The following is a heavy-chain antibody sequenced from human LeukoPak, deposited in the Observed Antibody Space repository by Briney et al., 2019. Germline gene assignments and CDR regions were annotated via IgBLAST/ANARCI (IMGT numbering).Heavy chain of an antibody. D-gene: IGHD1-26*01. CDR2: IYTVGST. J-gene: IGHJ4*02. Sequence: SETLSLTCTVSGGSMSTYYWSWVRQPPGKGLEWIGYIYTVGSTNYNPSIKSRVTISIDTSKNQFSLKLSSVTAADTAVYYCARHEISLPGVWVYWGQGSPVTVSS. V-gene: IGHV4-59*08. CDR1: GGSMSTYY. CDR3: ARHEISLPGVWVY.